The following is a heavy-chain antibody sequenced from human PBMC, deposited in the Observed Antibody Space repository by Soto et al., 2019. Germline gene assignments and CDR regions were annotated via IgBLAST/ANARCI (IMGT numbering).Heavy chain of an antibody. D-gene: IGHD3-16*02. V-gene: IGHV1-24*01. Sequence: QVQLVQSGAEVKKPGASLRVSCKVSGYTLMELSIHWVRQAPGGGLEWMGGFDPEGGEIIYAQKFQGRITMTEDTSTDTVYLERGSLSSEVTAVYYCTTIRDGTIVGLPTAHWGQGTRVTVSS. CDR2: FDPEGGEI. CDR1: GYTLMELS. J-gene: IGHJ4*02. CDR3: TTIRDGTIVGLPTAH.